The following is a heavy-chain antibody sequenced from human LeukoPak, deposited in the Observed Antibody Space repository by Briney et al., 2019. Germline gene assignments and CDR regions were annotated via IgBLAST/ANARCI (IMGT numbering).Heavy chain of an antibody. V-gene: IGHV3-23*01. CDR1: GFTFSTYA. CDR3: AKYRQLWSFDAFDI. J-gene: IGHJ3*02. D-gene: IGHD5-18*01. CDR2: ISVSGGGT. Sequence: GGSLRLSCAASGFTFSTYAMSWIRQAPGKGLEWVSAISVSGGGTYYADSVKGRLTVSRDNSKTTLYLQMNSLRAEDTAVYYCAKYRQLWSFDAFDIWGQGTMVTVSS.